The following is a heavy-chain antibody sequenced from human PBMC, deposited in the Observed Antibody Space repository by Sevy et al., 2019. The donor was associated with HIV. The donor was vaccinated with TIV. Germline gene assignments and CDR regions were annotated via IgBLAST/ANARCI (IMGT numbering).Heavy chain of an antibody. J-gene: IGHJ5*02. D-gene: IGHD6-6*01. CDR3: ATGKQLVRWFDP. V-gene: IGHV4-59*13. Sequence: SETLSLTCTVSGGSISSYYWSWIRQPPGKGLEWIGYIYYSGSTNYNPSLKSRVTISVDTSKNQFSLKLSSVTAADTAVYYCATGKQLVRWFDPWGQGTLVTVSS. CDR1: GGSISSYY. CDR2: IYYSGST.